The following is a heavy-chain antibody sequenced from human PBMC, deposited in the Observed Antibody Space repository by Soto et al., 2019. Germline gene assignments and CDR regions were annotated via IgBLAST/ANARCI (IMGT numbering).Heavy chain of an antibody. Sequence: QVQLVQSGAEVKKPGASVKVSCKASGYIFTNHYIHWVRQAPGQGLEGMGIINPSGGSTNYLQKFQGRITMTRDTSTSTVYMELSSLRSEDTAVYFFARADYYDSSGFYYDCWGQGSLVTVSS. CDR1: GYIFTNHY. CDR3: ARADYYDSSGFYYDC. D-gene: IGHD3-22*01. J-gene: IGHJ4*02. V-gene: IGHV1-46*01. CDR2: INPSGGST.